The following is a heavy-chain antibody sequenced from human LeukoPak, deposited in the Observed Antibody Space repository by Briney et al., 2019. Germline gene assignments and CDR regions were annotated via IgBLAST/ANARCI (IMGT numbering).Heavy chain of an antibody. Sequence: PGGSLRLSCAASGFTFSDYWMHWVRQAPGKGLVCVSRINTDGSSTTYADSVKGRFTVSRDNAKNTLYLQMNSLRAEDTAVYYCARGSRYDRYNWFDPWGQGTLVTVSS. V-gene: IGHV3-74*01. CDR1: GFTFSDYW. CDR3: ARGSRYDRYNWFDP. J-gene: IGHJ5*02. CDR2: INTDGSST. D-gene: IGHD1-14*01.